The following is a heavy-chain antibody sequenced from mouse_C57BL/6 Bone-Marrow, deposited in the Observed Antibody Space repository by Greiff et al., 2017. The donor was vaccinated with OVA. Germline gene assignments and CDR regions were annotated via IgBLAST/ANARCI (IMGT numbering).Heavy chain of an antibody. V-gene: IGHV5-12*01. D-gene: IGHD2-1*01. CDR2: ISNGGGST. CDR3: ARHEGNPKDYYAMDY. Sequence: EVKLVESGGGLVQPGGSLKLSCAASGFTFSDYYMYWVRQTPEKRLEWVAYISNGGGSTYYPDTVKGRFTISRDNAKNTLYLQMSRLKSEDTAMYYCARHEGNPKDYYAMDYWGQGTSVTVSS. CDR1: GFTFSDYY. J-gene: IGHJ4*01.